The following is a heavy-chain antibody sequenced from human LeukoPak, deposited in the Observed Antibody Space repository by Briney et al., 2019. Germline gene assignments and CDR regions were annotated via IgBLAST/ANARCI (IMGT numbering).Heavy chain of an antibody. D-gene: IGHD2-2*01. Sequence: SVKVSCKASRGTFSNYAISWVRQAPGQGLEWMGGIIPIFGTANYVQKFQGRVTITADESTSTAYMELSSLRSEDTAVYYCARDVRHRYCSSNNCYRGWFDPWGQGTLVTVSS. CDR3: ARDVRHRYCSSNNCYRGWFDP. CDR2: IIPIFGTA. CDR1: RGTFSNYA. V-gene: IGHV1-69*13. J-gene: IGHJ5*02.